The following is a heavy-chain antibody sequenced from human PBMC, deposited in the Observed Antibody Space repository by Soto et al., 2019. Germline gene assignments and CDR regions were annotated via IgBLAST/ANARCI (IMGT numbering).Heavy chain of an antibody. Sequence: ASVKVSCKASGYTFTGYYMHWVRQAPGQGLEWMGWINPNSGGTNYAQKFQGRVTMTRDTSISTAYMELSRLRSDDTGVYYCARGRYYDRSPTPYFDYWGQGTLVTVSS. V-gene: IGHV1-2*02. J-gene: IGHJ4*02. D-gene: IGHD3-22*01. CDR1: GYTFTGYY. CDR2: INPNSGGT. CDR3: ARGRYYDRSPTPYFDY.